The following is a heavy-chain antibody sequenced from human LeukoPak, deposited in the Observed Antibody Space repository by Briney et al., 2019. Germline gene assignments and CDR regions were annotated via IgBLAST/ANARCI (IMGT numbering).Heavy chain of an antibody. V-gene: IGHV4-39*07. CDR1: GGSISSSSYY. CDR3: ARDSPYDSSGPEAFDI. D-gene: IGHD3-22*01. Sequence: SETLSLTCTVSGGSISSSSYYWGWIRQPPGKGLEWIGSIYYSGSTYYNPSLKSRVTISVDTSKNQFSLKLSSVTAADTAVYYCARDSPYDSSGPEAFDIWGQGTMVTVSS. CDR2: IYYSGST. J-gene: IGHJ3*02.